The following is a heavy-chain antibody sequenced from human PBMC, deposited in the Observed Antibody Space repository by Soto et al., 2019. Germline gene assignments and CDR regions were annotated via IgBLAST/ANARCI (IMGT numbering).Heavy chain of an antibody. D-gene: IGHD6-13*01. CDR2: IIPILGIA. CDR1: GGTFSSYT. V-gene: IGHV1-69*10. CDR3: ARDKTEAGPLNSFDI. Sequence: ASVKVSCKASGGTFSSYTISWVRQAPGQGLEWMGGIIPILGIANYAQKFQGRVTITADKSTSTAYMELSSLRSEDTAVYYCARDKTEAGPLNSFDIWGQGTRVTV. J-gene: IGHJ3*02.